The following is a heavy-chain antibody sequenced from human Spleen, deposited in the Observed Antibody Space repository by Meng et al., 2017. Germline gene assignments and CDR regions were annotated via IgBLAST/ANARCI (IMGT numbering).Heavy chain of an antibody. CDR2: INHSGST. CDR3: ARGPGIAAAGKPFDY. CDR1: GGSFSVYY. Sequence: LHVGVPLLFAPSGTRSLPCAVYGGSFSVYYWSWIRQPPGKVLEWIGEINHSGSTNYNPSLKSRVTISVDTSKNQFSLKLSSVTAADTAVYYCARGPGIAAAGKPFDYWGQGTLVTVSS. D-gene: IGHD6-13*01. J-gene: IGHJ4*02. V-gene: IGHV4-34*01.